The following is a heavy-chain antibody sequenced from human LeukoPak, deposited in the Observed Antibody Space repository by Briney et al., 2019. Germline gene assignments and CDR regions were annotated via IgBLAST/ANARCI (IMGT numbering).Heavy chain of an antibody. CDR1: GFTFSSYA. CDR3: TGGDY. V-gene: IGHV3-30*04. Sequence: GGSLRLSCAASGFTFSSYAMHWVRQAPGKGLEWVAVISYDGSNKYYADSVKGRFTISRDNSKNTLYLQVNSLRGEDTAVYYCTGGDYWGQGTLVTVSS. J-gene: IGHJ4*02. CDR2: ISYDGSNK.